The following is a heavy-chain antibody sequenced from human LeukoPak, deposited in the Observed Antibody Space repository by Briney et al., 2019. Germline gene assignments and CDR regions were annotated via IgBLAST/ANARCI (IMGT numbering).Heavy chain of an antibody. CDR2: ISGSGGST. D-gene: IGHD6-13*01. J-gene: IGHJ3*01. V-gene: IGHV3-23*01. CDR3: AKDMMYSSNSGAFDF. CDR1: GFTFSNYA. Sequence: PGGSLRLSCAASGFTFSNYAMSWVRQAPGKGLEWVSAISGSGGSTYYADSVKGRFTISRDNSKNTLYLQMNSLRAEDTALYYCAKDMMYSSNSGAFDFWGQGTMVTVSS.